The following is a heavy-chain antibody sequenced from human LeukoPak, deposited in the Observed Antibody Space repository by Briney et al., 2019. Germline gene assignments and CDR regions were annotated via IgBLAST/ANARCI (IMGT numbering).Heavy chain of an antibody. CDR2: ISYEVGIT. Sequence: GGCLRLSRAASGFTFSSYAMHWVRQAPGEGGEWVAVISYEVGITNYADAVKGRFTISRDNSKNPLYLQLNSLRAEDAAVYYCARDSTYYYASGSYGPHYFDYWGQGTLVTVSS. J-gene: IGHJ4*02. D-gene: IGHD3-10*01. CDR1: GFTFSSYA. V-gene: IGHV3-30*01. CDR3: ARDSTYYYASGSYGPHYFDY.